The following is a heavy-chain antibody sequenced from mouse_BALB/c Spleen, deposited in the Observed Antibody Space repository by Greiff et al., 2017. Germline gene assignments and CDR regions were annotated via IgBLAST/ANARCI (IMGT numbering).Heavy chain of an antibody. J-gene: IGHJ3*01. CDR1: GYSFTSYW. V-gene: IGHV1-5*01. CDR3: TRELGRGDWFAY. D-gene: IGHD4-1*01. Sequence: VQLKQSGTVLARPGASVKMSCKASGYSFTSYWMHWVKQRPGQGLEWIGAIYPGNSDTSYNQKFKGKAKLTAVTSASTAYMELSSLTNEDSAVYYCTRELGRGDWFAYWGQGTLVTVSA. CDR2: IYPGNSDT.